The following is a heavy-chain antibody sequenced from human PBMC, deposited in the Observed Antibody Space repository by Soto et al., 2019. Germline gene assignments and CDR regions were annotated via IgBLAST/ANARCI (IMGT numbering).Heavy chain of an antibody. J-gene: IGHJ5*02. CDR1: EFSFSIYE. CDR2: ISATGATT. Sequence: EEQLVETGGGLVQPGGSLRLSCAAFEFSFSIYEMNWVRQAPGKGLEWVAYISATGATTYYADAVRGRFTISRDNAKKSLFLDLSSLRVEDTGLYYCARDPVVQRNDDTWFDLWGQGNLVTVSS. V-gene: IGHV3-48*03. CDR3: ARDPVVQRNDDTWFDL. D-gene: IGHD1-1*01.